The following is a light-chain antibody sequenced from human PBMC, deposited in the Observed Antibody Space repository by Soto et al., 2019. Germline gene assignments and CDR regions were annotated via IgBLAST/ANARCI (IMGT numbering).Light chain of an antibody. CDR2: DAS. J-gene: IGKJ4*01. Sequence: EIVLTQSPATLSLSPGERATLSCRASQSVSTYLAWYQQKPGQAPRLFIYDASNRATGIPARFSGSGSGTDFTLTISSLEAEDFALYYCQQRSKWPVTFGGGTKVDIK. CDR1: QSVSTY. CDR3: QQRSKWPVT. V-gene: IGKV3-11*01.